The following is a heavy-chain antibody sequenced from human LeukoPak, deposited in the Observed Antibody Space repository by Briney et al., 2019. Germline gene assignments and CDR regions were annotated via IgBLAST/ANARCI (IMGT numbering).Heavy chain of an antibody. CDR3: ARDLVTRDGYTQPSHAFDI. V-gene: IGHV3-11*04. CDR1: GFAFSDYY. D-gene: IGHD5-24*01. Sequence: PGGSLRLSCAASGFAFSDYYMSWIRQAPGKGLEWVSYISSSGSTIYYADSVKGRFTISRDNAKSSLYLQMNSLRAEDTAVYYCARDLVTRDGYTQPSHAFDIWGQGTMVTVSS. CDR2: ISSSGSTI. J-gene: IGHJ3*02.